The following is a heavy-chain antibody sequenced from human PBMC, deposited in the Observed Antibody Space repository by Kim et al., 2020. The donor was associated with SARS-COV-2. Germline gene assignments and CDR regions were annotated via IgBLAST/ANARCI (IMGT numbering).Heavy chain of an antibody. CDR3: ALQVHYYDSSGYYSGSRAAMGY. J-gene: IGHJ4*02. CDR1: GFTFSSYW. D-gene: IGHD3-22*01. V-gene: IGHV3-74*01. Sequence: GGSLRLSCAASGFTFSSYWMHWVRQAPGKGLVWVSRINSDGSSTSYADSVKGRFTISRDNAKNTLYLQMNSLRAEDTAVYYCALQVHYYDSSGYYSGSRAAMGYWGQGTLVTVSS. CDR2: INSDGSST.